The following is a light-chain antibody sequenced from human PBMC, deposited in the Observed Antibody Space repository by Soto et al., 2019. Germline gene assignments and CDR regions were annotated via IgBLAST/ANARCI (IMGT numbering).Light chain of an antibody. V-gene: IGLV2-14*03. CDR3: SSYTTFSALGV. CDR1: SSDVGGYNY. Sequence: QSALTQPASVSGSPGQSITISCTGTSSDVGGYNYVSWYQQHPGKAPKLIIYDVSDRPPGVSNRFSDSKSGNTASLTISGLQAEDEADYYCSSYTTFSALGVFGGGTKLTVL. CDR2: DVS. J-gene: IGLJ2*01.